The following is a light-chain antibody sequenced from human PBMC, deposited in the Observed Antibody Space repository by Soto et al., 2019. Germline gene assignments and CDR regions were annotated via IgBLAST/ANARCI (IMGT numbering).Light chain of an antibody. J-gene: IGKJ2*01. CDR3: PQRNNWPPYT. Sequence: EIVLTQSPATLSLSPGERATLSCRASQSVSSYLAWYQQKPGQAPRLLIYDASNRATGIPARFSGSGSGTDFSLTSHSLEPEDFAVNYCPQRNNWPPYTFGQGTKLEIQ. V-gene: IGKV3-11*01. CDR2: DAS. CDR1: QSVSSY.